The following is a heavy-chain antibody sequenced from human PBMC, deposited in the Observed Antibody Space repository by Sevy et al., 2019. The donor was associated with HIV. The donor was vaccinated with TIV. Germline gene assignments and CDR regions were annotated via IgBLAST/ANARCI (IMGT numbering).Heavy chain of an antibody. D-gene: IGHD1-26*01. J-gene: IGHJ4*02. CDR3: ARGGSIVTARDYFDH. V-gene: IGHV4-38-2*01. CDR2: IHHSGSI. Sequence: SETLSLTCGVSDYPISSGYYWGWIRQPPGKGLEWLGSIHHSGSIYYNPSLNSRVIISVDTSKNQFSLKLHSVTAADTAVYYCARGGSIVTARDYFDHWGQGVLVTVSS. CDR1: DYPISSGYY.